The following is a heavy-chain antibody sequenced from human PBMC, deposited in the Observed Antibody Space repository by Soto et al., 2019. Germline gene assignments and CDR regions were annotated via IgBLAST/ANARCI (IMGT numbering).Heavy chain of an antibody. V-gene: IGHV1-3*01. Sequence: QVQLVQSGAEVKKPGASVKVSCKASGYTFTSYAMHWVRQAPGQRLEWMGWINAGNGNTKYSQKFQGRVTITRETSASTAYMELSSLRSEDTAVYYCARIPNTIFGVSLYYFDYWGQGTLVTVSS. CDR2: INAGNGNT. J-gene: IGHJ4*02. CDR3: ARIPNTIFGVSLYYFDY. CDR1: GYTFTSYA. D-gene: IGHD3-3*01.